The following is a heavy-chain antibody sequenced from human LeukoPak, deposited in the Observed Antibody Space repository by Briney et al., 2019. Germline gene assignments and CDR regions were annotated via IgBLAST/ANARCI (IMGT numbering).Heavy chain of an antibody. J-gene: IGHJ4*02. Sequence: PGGSLRLSCAASGFTFSSYGMHWVRQAPGKGLEWVAFIRYDGSNKYYADSVKGRFTISRDNAKNSLYLQMNSLRAEDTALYYCARLGYSSGWYPACWGQGTMVTVSS. CDR1: GFTFSSYG. D-gene: IGHD6-19*01. V-gene: IGHV3-30*02. CDR3: ARLGYSSGWYPAC. CDR2: IRYDGSNK.